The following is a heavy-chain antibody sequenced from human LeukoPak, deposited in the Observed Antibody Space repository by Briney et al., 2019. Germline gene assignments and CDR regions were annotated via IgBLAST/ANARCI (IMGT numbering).Heavy chain of an antibody. Sequence: LSGGSLRLSCAASGFTFSTYAMSWVRQAPGKGLEWVSSITDNATRTNYADSVKGRFTVSRDNSKNTLYLQMNSLRAEDTAVYYCAKQYYDFWSGFRWFDPWGQGTLVTVSS. CDR1: GFTFSTYA. V-gene: IGHV3-23*01. D-gene: IGHD3-3*01. CDR2: ITDNATRT. CDR3: AKQYYDFWSGFRWFDP. J-gene: IGHJ5*02.